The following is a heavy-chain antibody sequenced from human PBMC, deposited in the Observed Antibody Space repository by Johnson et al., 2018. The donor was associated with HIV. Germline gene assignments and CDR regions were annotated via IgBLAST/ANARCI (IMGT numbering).Heavy chain of an antibody. V-gene: IGHV3-74*01. D-gene: IGHD6-6*01. CDR3: ARAWYSSSSSCAFDI. J-gene: IGHJ3*02. Sequence: VQLVESGGGLVQPGGSLRLSCAASGFTFRNYWMHWVRQAPGKGLVWVSRINSYGSSTSYADSVKGRFTISRDNAKNTLYMQMNRLRAEDTAWYYCARAWYSSSSSCAFDIWGQGTMVTVSS. CDR1: GFTFRNYW. CDR2: INSYGSST.